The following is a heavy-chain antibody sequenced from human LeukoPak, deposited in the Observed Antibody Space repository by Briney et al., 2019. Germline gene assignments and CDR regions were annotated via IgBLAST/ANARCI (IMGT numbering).Heavy chain of an antibody. CDR3: ARDDLGSWYDYYYGMDV. CDR1: GGSISSGGYY. J-gene: IGHJ6*02. Sequence: KPSQTLSLTCTVSGGSISSGGYYWSWLRQHPGQGLEWIVYIYYSGSTYYNPSLKSRVTISVDTSKNQFSLKLSSVTAADTAVYYCARDDLGSWYDYYYGMDVWGQGTTVTVSS. CDR2: IYYSGST. V-gene: IGHV4-31*03. D-gene: IGHD6-13*01.